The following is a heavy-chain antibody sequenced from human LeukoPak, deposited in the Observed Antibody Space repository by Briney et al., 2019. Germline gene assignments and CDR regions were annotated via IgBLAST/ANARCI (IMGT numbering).Heavy chain of an antibody. D-gene: IGHD7-27*01. CDR3: ARERTGDPGTFDY. CDR2: ISCSVGST. CDR1: GFTFSSYA. V-gene: IGHV3-23*01. J-gene: IGHJ4*02. Sequence: GGSLRLSCAASGFTFSSYAMSWVRQAPGKGLEWVSAISCSVGSTYYAVSVKGRFTISRDNAKNPLSLKMNSLRAEDTAVYYCARERTGDPGTFDYWGQGTLVTVSS.